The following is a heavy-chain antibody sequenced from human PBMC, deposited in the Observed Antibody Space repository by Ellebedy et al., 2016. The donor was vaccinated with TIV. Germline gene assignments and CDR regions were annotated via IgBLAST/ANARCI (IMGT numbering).Heavy chain of an antibody. Sequence: AASVKVSCKASGYTFTGYYMHWVRQAPGKGLEWMGGFDPEDGETIYAQKFQGRVTMTEDTSTDTAYMELSSLRSEDTAVYYCATYLYSSSWYYFDYWGQGTLVTVSS. CDR1: GYTFTGYY. CDR3: ATYLYSSSWYYFDY. CDR2: FDPEDGET. V-gene: IGHV1-24*01. D-gene: IGHD6-13*01. J-gene: IGHJ4*02.